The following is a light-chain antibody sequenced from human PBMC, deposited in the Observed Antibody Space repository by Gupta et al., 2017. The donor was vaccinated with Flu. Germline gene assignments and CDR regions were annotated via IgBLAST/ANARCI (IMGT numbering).Light chain of an antibody. CDR2: GTS. Sequence: DIQMTQSPSSLSASVGDRVTITCRASQSISSYLNWYHQKPGQAPKLLIYGTSSLQSGVPSRFSGSGSGTDFTLTISSLQPEDCATYYCQQSYSAPQTFGQGTRLEIK. J-gene: IGKJ2*01. CDR1: QSISSY. V-gene: IGKV1-39*01. CDR3: QQSYSAPQT.